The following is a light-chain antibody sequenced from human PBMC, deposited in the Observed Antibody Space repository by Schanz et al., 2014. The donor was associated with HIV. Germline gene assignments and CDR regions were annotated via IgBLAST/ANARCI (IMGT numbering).Light chain of an antibody. V-gene: IGLV2-14*03. CDR3: SSYIGTGTLEV. Sequence: QSALTQPASVSGSPGQSITISCTGTSSDVGGYNFVSWYQQHPGKAPKLMIFDVSSRPSGVSNRFSGSKSGNTASLTISGLLAEDEADYYCSSYIGTGTLEVFGGGTKLTVL. CDR1: SSDVGGYNF. J-gene: IGLJ3*02. CDR2: DVS.